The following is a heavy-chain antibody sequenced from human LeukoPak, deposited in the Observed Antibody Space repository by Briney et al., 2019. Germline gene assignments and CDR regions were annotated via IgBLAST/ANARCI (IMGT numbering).Heavy chain of an antibody. CDR1: GYTLTELS. CDR3: ARAQPETWIQLRDYYYYYMDV. Sequence: ASVKVSCKVSGYTLTELSMHWVRQAPGKGLEWMGGFDPEDGETIYAQKFQGRVTMTEDTSTDTAYMELSRLRSDDTAVYYCARAQPETWIQLRDYYYYYMDVWGKGTTVTVSS. CDR2: FDPEDGET. V-gene: IGHV1-24*01. J-gene: IGHJ6*03. D-gene: IGHD5-18*01.